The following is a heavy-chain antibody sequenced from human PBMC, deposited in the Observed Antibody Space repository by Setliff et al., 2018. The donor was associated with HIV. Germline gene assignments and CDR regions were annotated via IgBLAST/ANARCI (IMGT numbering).Heavy chain of an antibody. CDR2: IIAMVGFA. Sequence: SVKVSCKASGDIFSYQTYSCVRQAPGQGLEWMGSIIAMVGFANYEGKFQGRVTIIADDSTNTTYLDPTSLRSEDTALYFCARQSSHVGDHFAYWGQGTLVTVSS. CDR1: GDIFSYQT. J-gene: IGHJ4*02. D-gene: IGHD2-21*01. V-gene: IGHV1-69*02. CDR3: ARQSSHVGDHFAY.